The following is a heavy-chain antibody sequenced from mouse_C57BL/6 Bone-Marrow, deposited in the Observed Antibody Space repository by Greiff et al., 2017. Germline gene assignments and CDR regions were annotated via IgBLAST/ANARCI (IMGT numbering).Heavy chain of an antibody. Sequence: QVQLQQSGAELVRPGASVTLSCKASGYTFTDYEMHWVKQTPVHGLEWIGAIDPETGGTAYNQKFKGKAILTADKSSSTAYMELRSLTSEDSAVYYCTGGYYGRSPDYWGQGTTLTVSS. CDR2: IDPETGGT. CDR1: GYTFTDYE. V-gene: IGHV1-15*01. J-gene: IGHJ2*01. D-gene: IGHD1-1*01. CDR3: TGGYYGRSPDY.